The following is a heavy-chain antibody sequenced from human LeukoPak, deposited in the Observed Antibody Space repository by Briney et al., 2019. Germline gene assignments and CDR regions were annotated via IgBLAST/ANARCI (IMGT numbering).Heavy chain of an antibody. Sequence: ASVQVSCKASGYTFTGYYMHWVRQAPGQGLEWMGWIDPNSGGTAYAQKFQGRVTMTRDTSISTVHMELSRLRSDDTAVYYCTNVYNSGWYFDYWGQGTLVTVSS. V-gene: IGHV1-2*02. CDR2: IDPNSGGT. CDR3: TNVYNSGWYFDY. CDR1: GYTFTGYY. D-gene: IGHD6-19*01. J-gene: IGHJ4*02.